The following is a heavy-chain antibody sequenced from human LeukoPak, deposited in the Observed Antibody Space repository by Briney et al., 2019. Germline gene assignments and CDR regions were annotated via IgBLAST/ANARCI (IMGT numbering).Heavy chain of an antibody. J-gene: IGHJ4*02. CDR1: GFTFSSYW. D-gene: IGHD4/OR15-4a*01. CDR2: IHSDEIRT. Sequence: GGSLRLSCAASGFTFSSYWMHWVRQAPGRGLVWVSRIHSDEIRTNYADSVTGRFTISRDNAKNTVHLQMNSLRNEDTAVYYCARGIYGDPVAFDYWGQGTLVTVSS. V-gene: IGHV3-74*01. CDR3: ARGIYGDPVAFDY.